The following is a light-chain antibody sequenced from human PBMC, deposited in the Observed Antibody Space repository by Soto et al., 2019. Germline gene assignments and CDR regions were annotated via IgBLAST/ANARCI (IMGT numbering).Light chain of an antibody. CDR2: DAS. Sequence: EIVLTQSPATLSLSPGERATLSCRASQSVRSYLAWYQHKPGQAPRLLIYDASNRATGIPARFSGSGSGTEFTLTITSQELEVFAVYYCQQRSNWPSVYTFGQGTKLEIK. CDR3: QQRSNWPSVYT. J-gene: IGKJ2*01. V-gene: IGKV3-11*01. CDR1: QSVRSY.